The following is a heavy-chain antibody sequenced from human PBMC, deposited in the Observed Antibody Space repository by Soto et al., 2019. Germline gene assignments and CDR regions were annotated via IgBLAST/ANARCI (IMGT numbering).Heavy chain of an antibody. V-gene: IGHV3-23*01. CDR2: ISGSGGAT. CDR1: GFSFSSSA. J-gene: IGHJ4*02. Sequence: GWSLRLSCEASGFSFSSSAMNWVRQAPGKGLEWISVISGSGGATYFADSVKGRFTISRDNSKNTLYLQMNSLRAEDTAVYYCAKATLRVVHPLVFDHWGQGSLVTLSS. D-gene: IGHD3-3*01. CDR3: AKATLRVVHPLVFDH.